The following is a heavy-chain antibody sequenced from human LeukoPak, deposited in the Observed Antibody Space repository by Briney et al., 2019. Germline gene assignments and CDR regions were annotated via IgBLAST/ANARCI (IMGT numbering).Heavy chain of an antibody. CDR1: GYTFTGYY. CDR2: INPNSGGT. D-gene: IGHD2-2*01. CDR3: GVTSSLLYYFDY. J-gene: IGHJ4*02. V-gene: IGHV1-2*02. Sequence: ASVKVSCKASGYTFTGYYMHWVRQAPGQGLEWMGWINPNSGGTNYAQKFQGRFTMTRDTSISTAYMELSRLRSDDTAVYYCGVTSSLLYYFDYWGQGTLVTVSS.